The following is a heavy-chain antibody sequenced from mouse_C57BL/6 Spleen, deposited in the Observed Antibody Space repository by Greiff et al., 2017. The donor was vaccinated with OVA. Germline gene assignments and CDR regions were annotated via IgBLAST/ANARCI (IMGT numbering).Heavy chain of an antibody. J-gene: IGHJ2*01. CDR2: IDPSDSYT. D-gene: IGHD2-4*01. CDR3: ARRGYDYDQGNY. CDR1: GYTFTSYW. V-gene: IGHV1-50*01. Sequence: QVQLQQPGAELVKPGASVKLSCKASGYTFTSYWMQWVKQRPGQGLEWIGEIDPSDSYTNYNQKFKGKATLTVDTSSSTAYMQLSSLTSEDSAVYYCARRGYDYDQGNYWGQGTTLTVSS.